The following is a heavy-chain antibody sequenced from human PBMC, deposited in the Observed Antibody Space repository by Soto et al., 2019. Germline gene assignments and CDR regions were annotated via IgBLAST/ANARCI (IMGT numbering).Heavy chain of an antibody. D-gene: IGHD3-10*01. J-gene: IGHJ5*02. CDR3: ATTALFVLLSAALQDLFDP. V-gene: IGHV1-24*01. Sequence: ASVKVSCKVSGYTLTELAMHWVRQAPGKGLEWMGGFDPEDGETIYAQKFQGRVTVTEDTSTDTAYMELSSLRSEDTAVYYCATTALFVLLSAALQDLFDPSGQGTLVLVSS. CDR1: GYTLTELA. CDR2: FDPEDGET.